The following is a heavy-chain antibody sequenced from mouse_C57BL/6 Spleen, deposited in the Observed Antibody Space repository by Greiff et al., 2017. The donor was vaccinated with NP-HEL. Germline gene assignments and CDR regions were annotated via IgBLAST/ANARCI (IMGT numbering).Heavy chain of an antibody. CDR3: ARCYYDDDGEEYYAMDY. D-gene: IGHD2-4*01. CDR1: GYTFTSYW. J-gene: IGHJ4*01. Sequence: VQLQQSGAELAKPGASVKLSCKASGYTFTSYWMHWVKQRPGQGLEWIGYINPSSGYTKYNQKFKDKATLTADKSSSTAYMQLSSLTYEDSAVYYCARCYYDDDGEEYYAMDYWGQGTSVTVSS. CDR2: INPSSGYT. V-gene: IGHV1-7*01.